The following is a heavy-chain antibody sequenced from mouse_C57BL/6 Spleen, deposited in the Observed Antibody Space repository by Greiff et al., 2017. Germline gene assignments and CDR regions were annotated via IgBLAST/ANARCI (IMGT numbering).Heavy chain of an antibody. D-gene: IGHD2-1*01. Sequence: VQLKESGGGLVQPGGSLKLSCAASGFTFSDYYMYWVRQTPEKRLEWVAYISNGGGSTYYPNTVYGRFTISRDNAKNTLYLHMSRLKSEDTAMYYCARGNYSYAMDYWGQGTSVTVYS. CDR2: ISNGGGST. CDR1: GFTFSDYY. J-gene: IGHJ4*01. CDR3: ARGNYSYAMDY. V-gene: IGHV5-12*01.